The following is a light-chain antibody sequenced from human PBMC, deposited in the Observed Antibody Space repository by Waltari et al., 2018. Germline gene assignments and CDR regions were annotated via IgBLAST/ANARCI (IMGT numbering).Light chain of an antibody. Sequence: EIVLTQSPATLSLSPVERATPPCRASQSVSRYLAWYQQKPGQAPRLLIYDASNRATGIPARFSGSGSGTDFTLTISSLEPEDFAVYYCQQRSSWPIFTFGPGTKVDIK. CDR3: QQRSSWPIFT. CDR1: QSVSRY. CDR2: DAS. V-gene: IGKV3-11*01. J-gene: IGKJ3*01.